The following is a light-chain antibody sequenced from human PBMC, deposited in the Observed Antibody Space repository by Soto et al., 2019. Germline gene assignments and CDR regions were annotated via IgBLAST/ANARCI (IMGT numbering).Light chain of an antibody. CDR3: QQYEHWSQLT. V-gene: IGKV3-15*01. J-gene: IGKJ4*01. Sequence: ERVMTQSPATLSVSPGERATLSCRASQSVGGDLAWYQQKPGQAPRLLIYGASSRAPGIPDRFSGSGSGTEFTLTISSLQSEDSAVYYCQQYEHWSQLTFGGGTKVEIK. CDR2: GAS. CDR1: QSVGGD.